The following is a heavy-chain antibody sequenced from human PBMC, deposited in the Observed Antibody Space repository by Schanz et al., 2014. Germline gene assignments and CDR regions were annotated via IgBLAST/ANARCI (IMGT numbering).Heavy chain of an antibody. CDR1: GATFNSYA. V-gene: IGHV1-46*02. J-gene: IGHJ6*02. CDR3: ARIAGGMDV. CDR2: INPTGGST. Sequence: QVQLVQSGAEVKKPGASVKVSCKSSGATFNSYAFGWVRQAPGQGLEWMGIINPTGGSTSYAQKFQGRVTMTRDTSTSTVYMELSSLRSEDTAVYYCARIAGGMDVWGQGTTVTVSS. D-gene: IGHD2-21*01.